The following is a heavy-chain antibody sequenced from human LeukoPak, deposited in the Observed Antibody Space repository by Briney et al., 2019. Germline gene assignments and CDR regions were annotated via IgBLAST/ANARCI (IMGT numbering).Heavy chain of an antibody. J-gene: IGHJ4*02. CDR2: IYYSGST. CDR1: GGSISSSSYY. Sequence: SETLSLTCTVSGGSISSSSYYWGWIRQPPGKGLEWIGSIYYSGSTYYNPSLKSRVTISVDTSKNQFSLKLSSVTAADTAVYYCARHTYSSSLWLRDTEPPMNDYWGQGTLVTVSS. CDR3: ARHTYSSSLWLRDTEPPMNDY. D-gene: IGHD6-6*01. V-gene: IGHV4-39*01.